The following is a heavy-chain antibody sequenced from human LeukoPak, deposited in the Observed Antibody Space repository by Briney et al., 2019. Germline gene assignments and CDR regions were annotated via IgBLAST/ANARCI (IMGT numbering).Heavy chain of an antibody. CDR3: AKDLGTTVTTGWFDP. J-gene: IGHJ5*02. CDR2: ISGSGGSA. D-gene: IGHD4-17*01. CDR1: GFTSSSNA. V-gene: IGHV3-23*01. Sequence: GGSLRLSCAASGFTSSSNAMSWVRQAPGKGLEWVSAISGSGGSAFYADSMKGRFTISRDNSKNTLYLQMNSLRAEDTAVYYCAKDLGTTVTTGWFDPWGQGTLVTVSS.